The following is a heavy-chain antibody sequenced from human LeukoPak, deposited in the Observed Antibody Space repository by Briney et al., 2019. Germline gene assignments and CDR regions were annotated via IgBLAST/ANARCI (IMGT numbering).Heavy chain of an antibody. D-gene: IGHD3-3*01. V-gene: IGHV4-34*01. J-gene: IGHJ4*02. CDR1: GGSFGGYY. Sequence: SETLSLTCAVYGGSFGGYYWSWIRQPPGKGLEWIGEINHSGSTNYNPSLKSRVTISVDTSKNQFSLKLSSVTAADTAVYYCARGGSYYDFWSGYLSDDYWGQGTLVTVSS. CDR2: INHSGST. CDR3: ARGGSYYDFWSGYLSDDY.